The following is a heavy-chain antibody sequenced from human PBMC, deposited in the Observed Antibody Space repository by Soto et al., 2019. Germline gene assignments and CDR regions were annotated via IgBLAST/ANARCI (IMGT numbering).Heavy chain of an antibody. CDR3: TTDNMITFGGVIDSFDY. J-gene: IGHJ4*02. CDR1: GFTFSNAW. CDR2: IKSKTDGGTT. V-gene: IGHV3-15*01. Sequence: GGSLRLSCAASGFTFSNAWMSWVRQAPGKGLEWVGRIKSKTDGGTTDYAAPVKGRFTISRDDSKNKLYLQMNSLKTEDTAVYYCTTDNMITFGGVIDSFDYWGQGTLVTVSS. D-gene: IGHD3-16*02.